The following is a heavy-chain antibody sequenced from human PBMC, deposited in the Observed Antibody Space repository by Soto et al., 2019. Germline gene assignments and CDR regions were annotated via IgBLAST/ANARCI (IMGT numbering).Heavy chain of an antibody. V-gene: IGHV4-34*01. CDR2: INHSGST. J-gene: IGHJ3*02. D-gene: IGHD7-27*01. CDR1: GGSFSGYY. CDR3: ARQLTGDRRGAFDI. Sequence: SETLSLTCAVYGGSFSGYYWSWIRQPPGKGLEWIGEINHSGSTNYNPSLKSRVTISVDTSKNQFSLKLSSVTAADTAVYYCARQLTGDRRGAFDIWGQGTMVTVSS.